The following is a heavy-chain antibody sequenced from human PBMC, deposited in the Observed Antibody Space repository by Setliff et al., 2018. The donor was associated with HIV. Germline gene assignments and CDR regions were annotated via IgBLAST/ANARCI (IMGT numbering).Heavy chain of an antibody. CDR1: GFTFDDYA. CDR3: ARDRDDYDYVWGSYRFADY. CDR2: IYSGGSST. Sequence: PGGSLRLSCAASGFTFDDYAMHWVRQAPGKGLEWVSVIYSGGSSTYYADSVKGRFTISRDNAKKSVYLQMNNLRAEDTAVYYCARDRDDYDYVWGSYRFADYWGQGTLVTVSS. J-gene: IGHJ4*02. D-gene: IGHD3-16*02. V-gene: IGHV3-23*03.